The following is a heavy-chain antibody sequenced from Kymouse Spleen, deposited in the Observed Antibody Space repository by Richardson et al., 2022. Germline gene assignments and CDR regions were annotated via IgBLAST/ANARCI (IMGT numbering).Heavy chain of an antibody. CDR1: GGSVSSGSYY. J-gene: IGHJ4*02. Sequence: QVQLQESGPGLVKPSETLSLTCTVSGGSVSSGSYYWSWIRQPPGKGLEWIGYIYYSGSTNYNPSLKSRVTISVDTSKNQFSLKLSSVTAADTAVYYCARVTAMVDYWGQGTLVTVSS. CDR2: IYYSGST. D-gene: IGHD5-18,IGHD5-18*01. V-gene: IGHV4-61*01. CDR3: ARVTAMVDY.